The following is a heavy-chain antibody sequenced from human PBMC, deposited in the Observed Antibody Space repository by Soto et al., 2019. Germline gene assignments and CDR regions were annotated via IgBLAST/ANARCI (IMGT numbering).Heavy chain of an antibody. CDR3: ARAQYSSSWTIDY. D-gene: IGHD6-13*01. V-gene: IGHV3-74*01. CDR1: GLTFSNYA. Sequence: GGSLRLSCATSGLTFSNYAMSWVRQAPGGGLEWVSRINSDGSSTSYADSVKGRFTISRDNAKNTLYLQMNSLRAEDTAVYYCARAQYSSSWTIDYWGQGTLVTV. J-gene: IGHJ4*02. CDR2: INSDGSST.